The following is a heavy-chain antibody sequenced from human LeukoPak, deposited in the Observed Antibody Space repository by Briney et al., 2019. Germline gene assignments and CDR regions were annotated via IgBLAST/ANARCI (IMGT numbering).Heavy chain of an antibody. CDR3: AKDGMFFSGYSSGWVLGDYFDY. D-gene: IGHD6-19*01. CDR2: ISYDGSNN. V-gene: IGHV3-30*18. CDR1: GFNFSSYG. J-gene: IGHJ4*02. Sequence: PGRSLRLSCAASGFNFSSYGMHWVPQAPGKGLEWVAVISYDGSNNYNADPVKGRLTISRDNSKNTLYLQMNSLRAEDTAVYYCAKDGMFFSGYSSGWVLGDYFDYWGQGTLVTVSS.